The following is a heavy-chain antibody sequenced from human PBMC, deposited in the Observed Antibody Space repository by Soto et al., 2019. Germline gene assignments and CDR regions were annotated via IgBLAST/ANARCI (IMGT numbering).Heavy chain of an antibody. CDR3: ARKVYSSGWYNDY. CDR2: ISYDGSNK. CDR1: GFTFSSYA. V-gene: IGHV3-30-3*01. Sequence: GGSLRLSCAASGFTFSSYAMHWVRQAPGKGLEWVAVISYDGSNKYYADSVKGRFTISRDNSKNTLYLQMNSLRAEDTAVYYCARKVYSSGWYNDYWDQGTLVTVSS. D-gene: IGHD6-19*01. J-gene: IGHJ4*02.